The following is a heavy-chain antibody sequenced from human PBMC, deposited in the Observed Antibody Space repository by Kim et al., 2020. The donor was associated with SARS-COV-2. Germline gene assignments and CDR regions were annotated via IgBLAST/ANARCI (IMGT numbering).Heavy chain of an antibody. D-gene: IGHD6-13*01. V-gene: IGHV4-4*07. CDR3: ARLASSSWYFEEHYFDY. J-gene: IGHJ4*02. Sequence: SETLSLTCTVSGGSISSYYWSWIRQPAGKGLEWIGRIYTSGSTNYNPSLKSRVTMSVDTSKNQFSLKLSSVTAADTAVYYCARLASSSWYFEEHYFDYWGQGTLVTVSS. CDR1: GGSISSYY. CDR2: IYTSGST.